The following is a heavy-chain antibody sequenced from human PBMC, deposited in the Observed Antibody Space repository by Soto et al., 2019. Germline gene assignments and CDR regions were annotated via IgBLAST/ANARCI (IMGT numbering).Heavy chain of an antibody. CDR2: ISGSGGTT. J-gene: IGHJ4*02. CDR3: AKVERYYYDSSGYYSSPLF. D-gene: IGHD3-22*01. V-gene: IGHV3-23*01. CDR1: GFTLSSYA. Sequence: EVQLLESGGGLVQPGGSLRLSCAASGFTLSSYAMSWVRQAPGKGLEWVSAISGSGGTTYYADSVKGRFTISRDTSKNTLYLQMNSVRAEDTAVYYCAKVERYYYDSSGYYSSPLFWGQGTLVTVSS.